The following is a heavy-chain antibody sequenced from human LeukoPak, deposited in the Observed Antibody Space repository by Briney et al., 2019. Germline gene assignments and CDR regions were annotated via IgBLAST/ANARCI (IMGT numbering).Heavy chain of an antibody. V-gene: IGHV3-21*01. CDR3: ARGDNDAFDI. CDR2: ISSSSSYI. D-gene: IGHD2-21*01. J-gene: IGHJ3*02. CDR1: GFTFSSYS. Sequence: GGSLKLSCAASGFTFSSYSMNWVRQAPGKGLEWVSSISSSSSYIYYADSVKGRFTISRDNAKNSLYLQMNSLRAEDTAVYYCARGDNDAFDIWGQGTMVTVSS.